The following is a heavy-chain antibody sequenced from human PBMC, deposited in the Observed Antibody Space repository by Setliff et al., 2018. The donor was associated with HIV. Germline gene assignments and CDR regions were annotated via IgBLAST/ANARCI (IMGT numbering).Heavy chain of an antibody. CDR2: IYYSGST. V-gene: IGHV4-39*01. Sequence: SETLSLTCTVSGGSIRSTSYYWGWIRQPPGKGLEWIGSIYYSGSTYYNPSLKSRVTIFVDTSKNQFSLRLSSVTAADTAVYYCARSNELIAARYFDYWGQGTLVTVSS. CDR1: GGSIRSTSYY. CDR3: ARSNELIAARYFDY. J-gene: IGHJ4*02. D-gene: IGHD6-6*01.